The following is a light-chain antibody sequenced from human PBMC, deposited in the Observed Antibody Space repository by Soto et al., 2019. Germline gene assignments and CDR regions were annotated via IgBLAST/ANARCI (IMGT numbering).Light chain of an antibody. CDR3: QQYGSSHT. J-gene: IGKJ5*01. CDR2: GAS. CDR1: QSVSSSY. V-gene: IGKV3-20*01. Sequence: ESVVTQSPCTLSLSPGERPTLCCRASQSVSSSYLAWYQQKPGQAPRILIYGASSRATGIPDRFSGIASGSDFILTINRLEPEDFAVYYCQQYGSSHTFGQGTRLEI.